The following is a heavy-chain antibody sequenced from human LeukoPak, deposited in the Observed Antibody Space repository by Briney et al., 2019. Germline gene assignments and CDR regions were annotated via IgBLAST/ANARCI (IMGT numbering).Heavy chain of an antibody. D-gene: IGHD1-26*01. CDR3: ARGAGASNY. CDR2: ISSGGGTK. Sequence: GGSLRLSCAASGFTFSSYGVHWVRQAPGKGLDWVAIISSGGGTKSYADSVRGRFTISRDNAKNSLYLQMNSLRAEDTAVFYCARGAGASNYWGQGTLVTVSS. CDR1: GFTFSSYG. V-gene: IGHV3-30-3*01. J-gene: IGHJ4*02.